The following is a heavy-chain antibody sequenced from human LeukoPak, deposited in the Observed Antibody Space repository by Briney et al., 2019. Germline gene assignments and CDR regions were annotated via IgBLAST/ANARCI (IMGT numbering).Heavy chain of an antibody. CDR1: GFSFSNYA. Sequence: LTGGSLRLSCAASGFSFSNYAMSWVRQAPGKGLRWVSGISASGRSTYYADSVKGRFIISRDNSNNILYLQMNRLTAEDTAVYFCAMYHGAVAGMAFDDWGQGTLVTVTS. CDR2: ISASGRST. V-gene: IGHV3-23*01. CDR3: AMYHGAVAGMAFDD. D-gene: IGHD6-19*01. J-gene: IGHJ4*02.